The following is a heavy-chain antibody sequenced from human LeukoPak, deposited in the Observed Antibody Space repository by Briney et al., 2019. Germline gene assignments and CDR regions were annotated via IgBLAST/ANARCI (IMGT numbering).Heavy chain of an antibody. Sequence: PGGSLRLSCVASGFTFSSYAMTWVRQAPGKGLEWVSTTTVSGGTTYSADSVTGRLTISRDNSKNTLALQMNSLRAEDTAVYYCAKGRRLQPFAPSGEGKLVTVSS. CDR3: AKGRRLQPFAP. CDR2: TTVSGGTT. D-gene: IGHD2-15*01. J-gene: IGHJ5*02. V-gene: IGHV3-23*01. CDR1: GFTFSSYA.